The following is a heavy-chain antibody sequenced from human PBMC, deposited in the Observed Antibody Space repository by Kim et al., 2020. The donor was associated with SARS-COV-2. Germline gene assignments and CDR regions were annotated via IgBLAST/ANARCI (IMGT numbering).Heavy chain of an antibody. CDR1: GFTFSSYA. CDR2: ISATGGSP. J-gene: IGHJ4*02. CDR3: AKYPTGYFSFDY. V-gene: IGHV3-23*01. D-gene: IGHD3-9*01. Sequence: GGSLRLSCAASGFTFSSYAMSWVRQAPGKGLEWFSAISATGGSPYYADSVKGRFTISRDNSKNTLYLQMNSLRDEDTAVYYCAKYPTGYFSFDYWGQGTL.